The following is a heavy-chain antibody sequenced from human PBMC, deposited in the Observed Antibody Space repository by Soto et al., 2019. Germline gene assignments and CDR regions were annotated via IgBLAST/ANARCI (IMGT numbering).Heavy chain of an antibody. CDR1: GFTFSSYS. CDR3: ARDEYYYDSSGYTAYYYYYGMDV. V-gene: IGHV3-48*02. D-gene: IGHD3-22*01. CDR2: ISSSSSTI. Sequence: EVQLVESGGGLVQPGGSLRLSCAASGFTFSSYSMNWVRQAPGKGLEWVSYISSSSSTIYYADSVKGRFTISRDNAKNSLYLQMNTLRDEDTAVYYCARDEYYYDSSGYTAYYYYYGMDVWGQGTTVTVSS. J-gene: IGHJ6*02.